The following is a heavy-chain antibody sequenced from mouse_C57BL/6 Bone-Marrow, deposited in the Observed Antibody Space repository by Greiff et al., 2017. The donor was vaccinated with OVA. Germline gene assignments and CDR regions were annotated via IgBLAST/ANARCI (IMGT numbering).Heavy chain of an antibody. V-gene: IGHV1-63*01. J-gene: IGHJ2*01. Sequence: QVRLQQSGAELVRPGTSVKMSCKASGYTFTNYWIGWAKQRPGHGLEWIGDIYPGGGYTNYNEKFKGKATMTADKSSSTAYMQFSSLTSENSAIYYFARSRYGSSYGYWGQGTTLTVSS. CDR1: GYTFTNYW. CDR2: IYPGGGYT. CDR3: ARSRYGSSYGY. D-gene: IGHD1-1*01.